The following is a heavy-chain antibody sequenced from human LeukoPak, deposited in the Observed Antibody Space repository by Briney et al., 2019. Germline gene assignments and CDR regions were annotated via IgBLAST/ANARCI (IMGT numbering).Heavy chain of an antibody. D-gene: IGHD6-19*01. V-gene: IGHV4-31*03. CDR3: ARGSVAAEFNWFDH. J-gene: IGHJ5*02. CDR2: IYYSGST. CDR1: GGSISSGGYY. Sequence: SETLSLTCTVSGGSISSGGYYWSWIRQHPGKGLEWIGYIYYSGSTYYNPSLKSRVTISVDTSKNQFSLKLSSVTAADTAVYYCARGSVAAEFNWFDHWGQGTLVTVSS.